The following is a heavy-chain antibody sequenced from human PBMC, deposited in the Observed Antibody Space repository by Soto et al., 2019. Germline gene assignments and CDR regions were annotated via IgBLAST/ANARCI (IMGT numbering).Heavy chain of an antibody. V-gene: IGHV4-59*12. CDR3: AKDQKWDPPHYLDH. D-gene: IGHD1-26*01. Sequence: SETLSLTCTVSGGSISSYYWSWIRQPPGKGLEWIGYIYYSGSTNYNPSVKGRFTISRDNSKNTLYLQMNSLRAEDTAVYHCAKDQKWDPPHYLDHWGQGTLVTVSS. J-gene: IGHJ4*02. CDR2: IYYSGST. CDR1: GGSISSYY.